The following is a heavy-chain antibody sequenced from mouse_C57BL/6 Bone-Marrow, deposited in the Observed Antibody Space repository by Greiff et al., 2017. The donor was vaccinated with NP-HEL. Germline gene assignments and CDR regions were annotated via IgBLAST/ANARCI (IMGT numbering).Heavy chain of an antibody. D-gene: IGHD1-1*01. V-gene: IGHV5-4*03. CDR1: GFTFSSYA. J-gene: IGHJ2*01. CDR3: ARGGYGPENFFDY. CDR2: ISDGGSYT. Sequence: EVKVEESGGGLVKPGGSLKLSCAASGFTFSSYAMSWVRQTPEKRLEWVATISDGGSYTYYPDNVKGRFTISRDNAKNNLYLQMSHLKSEDTAMYYCARGGYGPENFFDYWGQGTTLTVSS.